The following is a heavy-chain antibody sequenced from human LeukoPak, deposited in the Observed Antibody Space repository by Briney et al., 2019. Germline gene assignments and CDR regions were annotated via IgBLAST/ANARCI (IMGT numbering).Heavy chain of an antibody. D-gene: IGHD6-19*01. CDR2: ISGSGGST. CDR1: GFTFSSYA. Sequence: GGSLRLSCAASGFTFSSYAMSWVRQAPGKGLEWVSAISGSGGSTNYADSVEGRFTISRDNSENTLYLQMNTLRAEDTAVYYCAKEGSSGWTRSFDYWGQGTLVTVSS. V-gene: IGHV3-23*01. J-gene: IGHJ4*02. CDR3: AKEGSSGWTRSFDY.